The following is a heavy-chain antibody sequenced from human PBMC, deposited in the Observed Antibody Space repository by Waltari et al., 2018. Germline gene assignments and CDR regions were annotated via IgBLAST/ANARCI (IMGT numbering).Heavy chain of an antibody. CDR1: GYTFTSYA. CDR2: INAGNGNT. J-gene: IGHJ4*02. Sequence: QVQLVQSGAEVKKPGASVKVSCKASGYTFTSYAMHWVRQAPGQRLEWMGWINAGNGNTKYSQKFQGRVTMTEDTSTDTAYMELSSLRSEDTAVYYCATVGVRFLEWLLVYWGQGTLVTVSS. D-gene: IGHD3-3*01. V-gene: IGHV1-3*01. CDR3: ATVGVRFLEWLLVY.